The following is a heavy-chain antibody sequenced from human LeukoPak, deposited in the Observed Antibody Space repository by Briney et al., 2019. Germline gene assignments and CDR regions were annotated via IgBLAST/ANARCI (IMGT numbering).Heavy chain of an antibody. Sequence: GGSLRLSCAASGFTFSSYGMHWVRQAPGKGLEWVAFIRYDGSNKYYADSVKGRFTISRDNSMNTLYLQMNSLRAEDTAVYYCAKQWGGMVRGKFDYWGQGTLVTVSS. J-gene: IGHJ4*02. D-gene: IGHD3-10*01. V-gene: IGHV3-30*02. CDR3: AKQWGGMVRGKFDY. CDR1: GFTFSSYG. CDR2: IRYDGSNK.